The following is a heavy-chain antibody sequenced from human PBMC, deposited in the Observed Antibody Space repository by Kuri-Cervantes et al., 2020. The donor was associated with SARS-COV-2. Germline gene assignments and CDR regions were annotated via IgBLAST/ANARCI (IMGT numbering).Heavy chain of an antibody. CDR2: ILPIFGTA. J-gene: IGHJ4*02. V-gene: IGHV1-69*13. D-gene: IGHD4-17*01. Sequence: SVKVSCKASGGTFSSYAISWVRQAPGQGLEWMGGILPIFGTANYAQKFQGRVTITADESTSTAYMELSSLRSEDTAVYYCARARNGNYLNEPDYWGQGTLVTVSS. CDR1: GGTFSSYA. CDR3: ARARNGNYLNEPDY.